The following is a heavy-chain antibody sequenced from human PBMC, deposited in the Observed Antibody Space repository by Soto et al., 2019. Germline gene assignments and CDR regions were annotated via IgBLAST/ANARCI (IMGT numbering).Heavy chain of an antibody. D-gene: IGHD6-19*01. V-gene: IGHV4-4*07. J-gene: IGHJ4*02. CDR3: AKDKSKPRVPVAGYGNPPADY. Sequence: SLTCTVSGGSINNFSWSWLRQPAGKGLEWIGRIFGNGGTNYSPSFKSRVTMSMDTSTHQFSLRLMSVTATDTAVYYCAKDKSKPRVPVAGYGNPPADYWGQGPIVTV. CDR2: IFGNGGT. CDR1: GGSINNFS.